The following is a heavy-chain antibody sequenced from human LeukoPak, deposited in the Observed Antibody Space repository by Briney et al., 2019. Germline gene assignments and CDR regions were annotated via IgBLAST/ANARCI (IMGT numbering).Heavy chain of an antibody. Sequence: SETLSLTCTVSGGSISSGGYYWSWIRQPPGKGLEWIGYIYHSGSTYYNPSLKSRVTISVDRSKNQFSLKLSSVTAADTAVYYCARDARTYYYGSGSFDYWGQGTLVTVSS. CDR1: GGSISSGGYY. CDR2: IYHSGST. CDR3: ARDARTYYYGSGSFDY. D-gene: IGHD3-10*01. V-gene: IGHV4-30-2*01. J-gene: IGHJ4*02.